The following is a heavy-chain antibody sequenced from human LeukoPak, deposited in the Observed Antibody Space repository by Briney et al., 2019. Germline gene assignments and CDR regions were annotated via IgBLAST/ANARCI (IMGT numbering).Heavy chain of an antibody. CDR1: GASISTYY. D-gene: IGHD5-24*01. CDR2: VYYSGNT. J-gene: IGHJ4*02. Sequence: KPSETLSLTCTVSGASISTYYWNWIRQPPGKGLEWIGFVYYSGNTNYNPSLKSRVAISLDTSKNHFSLRLNSVTAADTAVYYCALSRCGYNLNSWGQGTLVTVSS. CDR3: ALSRCGYNLNS. V-gene: IGHV4-59*01.